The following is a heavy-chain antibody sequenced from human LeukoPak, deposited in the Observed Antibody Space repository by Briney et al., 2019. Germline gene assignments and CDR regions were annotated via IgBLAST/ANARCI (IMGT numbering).Heavy chain of an antibody. CDR3: VRDLGGRSGH. D-gene: IGHD1-26*01. Sequence: GGSLRLSCAASGFTFNTYTMNWVRQAPGKGLEWVSSISSSSSYIYYADSVKGRFTISRDNAKNTLYLQMNSLRAEDTAVYYCVRDLGGRSGHWGQGTLVTVSS. CDR2: ISSSSSYI. CDR1: GFTFNTYT. V-gene: IGHV3-21*01. J-gene: IGHJ4*02.